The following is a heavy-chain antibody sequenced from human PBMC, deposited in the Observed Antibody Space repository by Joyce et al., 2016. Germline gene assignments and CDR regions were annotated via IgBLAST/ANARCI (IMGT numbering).Heavy chain of an antibody. J-gene: IGHJ6*02. CDR2: IELNESET. D-gene: IGHD3-3*01. V-gene: IGHV5-10-1*03. CDR1: GYKFTADW. Sequence: EVQLVQSGAEVKKPGESLRISWKGSGYKFTADWITWVRQMRGKGLEWVGRIELNESETTYGPSLQGHVSISADKSASTAYLQWSRLKASDTAIYYCATERGYYGMEVWGQGTTVAVAS. CDR3: ATERGYYGMEV.